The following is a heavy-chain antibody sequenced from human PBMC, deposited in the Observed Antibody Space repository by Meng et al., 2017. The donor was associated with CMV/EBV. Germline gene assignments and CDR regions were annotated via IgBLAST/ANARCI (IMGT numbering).Heavy chain of an antibody. J-gene: IGHJ5*02. CDR3: ARDLMNCSSTSCANWFDP. CDR1: GGSISSYY. V-gene: IGHV4-4*07. D-gene: IGHD2-2*01. CDR2: IYTSGST. Sequence: DRGPGELEETLALLFSGSGGSISSYYCSWFRPPAGKGLEWIGRIYTSGSTNYNPALKSRVTMSVDTSKNQFSLKLSSVTAADTAVYYCARDLMNCSSTSCANWFDPRGQGTLVTVSS.